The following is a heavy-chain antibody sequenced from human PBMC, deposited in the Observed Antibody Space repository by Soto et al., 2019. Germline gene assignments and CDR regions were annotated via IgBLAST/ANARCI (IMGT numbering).Heavy chain of an antibody. CDR1: GFRISNYF. Sequence: EVQLVESGGGLVQPGGSLRLSCVGSGFRISNYFMSWVRQAPGKGVEWVANIKEDGSEKYYVESVKGRFTISRDNAKNSLYLQVNSLRDEDTAVYYCARPRFRGMDVWGQGTTVTVSS. CDR3: ARPRFRGMDV. V-gene: IGHV3-7*03. J-gene: IGHJ6*02. CDR2: IKEDGSEK. D-gene: IGHD3-10*01.